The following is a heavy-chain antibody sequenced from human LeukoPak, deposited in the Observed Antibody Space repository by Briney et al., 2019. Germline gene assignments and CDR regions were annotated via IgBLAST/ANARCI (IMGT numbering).Heavy chain of an antibody. V-gene: IGHV1-18*01. CDR2: ISAYNGNT. J-gene: IGHJ4*02. Sequence: GASVKVSCKASGYTFTSYGISWVRQAPGQGLEWMGWISAYNGNTDYAQKLQGRVTMTTDTSTSTAYMELRSLRSDDTAVYYCARNYGDYYGFYFAYWGQETLVTVSS. CDR1: GYTFTSYG. D-gene: IGHD4-17*01. CDR3: ARNYGDYYGFYFAY.